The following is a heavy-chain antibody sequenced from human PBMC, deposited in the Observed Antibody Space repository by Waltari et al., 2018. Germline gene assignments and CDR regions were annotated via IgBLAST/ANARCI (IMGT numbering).Heavy chain of an antibody. V-gene: IGHV3-30*02. Sequence: QVQLVASGGGVVQPGGSLRLSCVASGFKFSDYAINWVRQAPGKGLEWVTYVGIDENYKEYGHSVKGRFTVSRDNSKKMLYVQMNNLRAEDSAVYYCVKGNEIDYWGQGTLVTVSS. J-gene: IGHJ4*02. D-gene: IGHD1-1*01. CDR1: GFKFSDYA. CDR3: VKGNEIDY. CDR2: VGIDENYK.